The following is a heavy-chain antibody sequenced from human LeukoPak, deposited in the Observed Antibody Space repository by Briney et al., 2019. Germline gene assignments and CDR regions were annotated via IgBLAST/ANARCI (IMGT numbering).Heavy chain of an antibody. CDR3: GRAVRGVMEPNWFDP. J-gene: IGHJ5*02. CDR1: GYSISSGYY. V-gene: IGHV4-38-2*01. CDR2: IYHSGST. Sequence: SETLSLTCAVSGYSISSGYYWGWIRQPPGKGLEWIGSIYHSGSTYYNPSLKSRVTISVDTSKNQFSLKLSSVTAADTAVYYCGRAVRGVMEPNWFDPWGQGTLVTVSS. D-gene: IGHD3-10*01.